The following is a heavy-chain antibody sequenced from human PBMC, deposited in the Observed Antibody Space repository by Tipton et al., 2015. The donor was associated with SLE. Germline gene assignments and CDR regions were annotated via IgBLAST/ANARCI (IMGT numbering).Heavy chain of an antibody. Sequence: TLSLTCAVSGYSINSGYYWGWIRQPPGKGLEWIASIYYSGSTYYNPSLKSRVTLSVDTSKNQFSLKLSSVTAADTAVYYCARQQRRAFDIWGQGTMVTVSS. CDR2: IYYSGST. J-gene: IGHJ3*02. V-gene: IGHV4-38-2*01. CDR1: GYSINSGYY. CDR3: ARQQRRAFDI. D-gene: IGHD5-18*01.